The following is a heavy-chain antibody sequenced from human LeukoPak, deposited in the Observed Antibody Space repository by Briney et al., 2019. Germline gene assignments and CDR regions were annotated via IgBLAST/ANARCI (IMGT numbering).Heavy chain of an antibody. J-gene: IGHJ6*03. CDR1: GGSISSGSYY. CDR3: ARGYYYYYYVDV. V-gene: IGHV4-61*02. CDR2: IYTSGST. Sequence: SETLSLTCTVSGGSISSGSYYWSWIRQPAGKGLEWIGRIYTSGSTNYNPSLKSRVTMSVDTSKNQFSLKLSSVTAADTAVYYCARGYYYYYYVDVWGKGTTVTISS.